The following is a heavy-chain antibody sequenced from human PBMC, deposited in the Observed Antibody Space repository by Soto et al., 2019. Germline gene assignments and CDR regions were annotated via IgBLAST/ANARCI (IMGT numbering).Heavy chain of an antibody. Sequence: GGSLRLSCAASGFTFSSYAMSWVRQAQGKGLEWVSAISGSGGITYYADSVKGLFTISRDNSKNTLHLQMNSLRAEDTAVYYCGGYCGGDGDPGTYYFDYGVQGTLVTVSS. CDR1: GFTFSSYA. J-gene: IGHJ4*02. CDR2: ISGSGGIT. CDR3: GGYCGGDGDPGTYYFDY. V-gene: IGHV3-23*01. D-gene: IGHD2-21*02.